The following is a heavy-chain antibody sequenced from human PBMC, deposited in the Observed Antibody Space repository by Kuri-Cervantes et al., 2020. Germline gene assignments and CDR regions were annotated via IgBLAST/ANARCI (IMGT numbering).Heavy chain of an antibody. CDR2: IGTAGDT. J-gene: IGHJ6*02. CDR3: ARESADDFWSGYYYYYGMDV. V-gene: IGHV3-13*01. Sequence: GESLKISCAASGFTFSSYDMHWVRQATGKGLEWVSAIGTAGDTYYPGSVKGRFTISRENAKNSLYLQMNSLRAEDTAVYYCARESADDFWSGYYYYYGMDVWGQGTTVTVSS. D-gene: IGHD3-3*01. CDR1: GFTFSSYD.